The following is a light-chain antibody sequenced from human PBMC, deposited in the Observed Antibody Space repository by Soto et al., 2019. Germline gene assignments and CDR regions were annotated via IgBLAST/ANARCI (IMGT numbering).Light chain of an antibody. Sequence: QSVLTQPRSVSGSPGQSVTISCIGTSSDVGGYNYVSWYQQHPGKAPKLMIYDVSKRPSGVPDRFSGSKSGNTASLTISGLQAEDEADYYCCSYAGSYTVVFGGGTKLIVL. CDR2: DVS. J-gene: IGLJ2*01. V-gene: IGLV2-11*01. CDR3: CSYAGSYTVV. CDR1: SSDVGGYNY.